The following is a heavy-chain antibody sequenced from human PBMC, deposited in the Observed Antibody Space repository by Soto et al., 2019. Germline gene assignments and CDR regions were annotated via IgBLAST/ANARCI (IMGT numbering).Heavy chain of an antibody. D-gene: IGHD1-7*01. CDR3: AGDARTGTTLEWADS. Sequence: GGSLRLSCAASGFSFSSDSMGWVRQAPGKGLEWVSSISSSGSFKNYADSVKGRFTISRDNAKNSLYLLLSGLKEEDTAVYYCAGDARTGTTLEWADSWGQGTLVTVSS. CDR2: ISSSGSFK. CDR1: GFSFSSDS. V-gene: IGHV3-21*01. J-gene: IGHJ4*02.